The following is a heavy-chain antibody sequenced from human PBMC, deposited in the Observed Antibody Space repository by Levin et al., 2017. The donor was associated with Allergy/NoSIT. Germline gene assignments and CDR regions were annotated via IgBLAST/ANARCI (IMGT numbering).Heavy chain of an antibody. J-gene: IGHJ4*02. CDR2: INPSGGRT. CDR3: ARGPIYDSSGSWPDY. D-gene: IGHD3-22*01. V-gene: IGHV1-46*01. CDR1: GYTFTSYY. Sequence: ASVKVSCKASGYTFTSYYMHWVRQAPGQGLEWMGIINPSGGRTTYAQKFQGRVTMTRDTSTSTVYMELSSLRSEDTAVYYCARGPIYDSSGSWPDYWGQGTLVTVSS.